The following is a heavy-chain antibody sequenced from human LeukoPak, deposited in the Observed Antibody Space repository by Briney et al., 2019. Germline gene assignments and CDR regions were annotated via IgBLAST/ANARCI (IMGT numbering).Heavy chain of an antibody. D-gene: IGHD3-22*01. CDR1: GFTFSIFW. Sequence: GGSLRLSCAASGFTFSIFWMYWVRRAPGKGPVWVSRINSDGSSTDYADSVKGRFTISRDNAKNTLYLQMNSLRTEDTAVYYCARGIPKYYYDYSGYYYDYWGQGTLVTVSS. CDR3: ARGIPKYYYDYSGYYYDY. CDR2: INSDGSST. V-gene: IGHV3-74*01. J-gene: IGHJ4*02.